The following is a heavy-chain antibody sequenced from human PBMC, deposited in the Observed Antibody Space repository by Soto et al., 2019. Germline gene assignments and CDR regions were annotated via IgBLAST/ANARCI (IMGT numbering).Heavy chain of an antibody. J-gene: IGHJ5*02. Sequence: QVQLQESGPGLVKPSQTLSLTCTVSGGSISSGGYYWSWIRQHPGKGVEWIGYIYYSGSTYYNPSLKSRVTISVDTSKNQFSLKLSSVTAADTAVYYCARSIAAAEGNWFDPWGQGTLVTVSS. V-gene: IGHV4-31*03. CDR3: ARSIAAAEGNWFDP. CDR1: GGSISSGGYY. CDR2: IYYSGST. D-gene: IGHD6-13*01.